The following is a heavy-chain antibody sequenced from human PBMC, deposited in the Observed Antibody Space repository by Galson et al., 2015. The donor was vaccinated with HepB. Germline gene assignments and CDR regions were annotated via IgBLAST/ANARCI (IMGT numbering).Heavy chain of an antibody. V-gene: IGHV3-7*01. J-gene: IGHJ3*02. CDR1: GFTFSSYA. D-gene: IGHD3-16*01. Sequence: SLRLSCAASGFTFSSYAMSWVRQAPGKGLEWVANIKPDGSEKNYVDSVKGRFTISRDNAENSLYLQMNSLRAEDTAVYYCARIFVGRAFDIWGQGTMVTVSS. CDR2: IKPDGSEK. CDR3: ARIFVGRAFDI.